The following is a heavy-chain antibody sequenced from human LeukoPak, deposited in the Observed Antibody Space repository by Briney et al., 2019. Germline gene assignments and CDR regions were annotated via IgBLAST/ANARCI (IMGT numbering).Heavy chain of an antibody. CDR1: GYTFTSYY. J-gene: IGHJ4*02. Sequence: ASVKVSCKASGYTFTSYYMHWVRQAPGQGLEWMGIINPSGGSTSYAQKFQGRVTMTRDTSTSTVYMELSSLRSEDTAVYYCAGVDTAMVTWFGAPFDYWGQGTLVTVSS. D-gene: IGHD5-18*01. CDR3: AGVDTAMVTWFGAPFDY. V-gene: IGHV1-46*01. CDR2: INPSGGST.